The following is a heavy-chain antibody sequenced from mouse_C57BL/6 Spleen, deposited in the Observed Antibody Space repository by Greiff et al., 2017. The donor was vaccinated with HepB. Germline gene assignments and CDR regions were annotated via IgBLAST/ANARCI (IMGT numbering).Heavy chain of an antibody. D-gene: IGHD3-1*01. CDR1: GFTFSDYY. J-gene: IGHJ4*01. Sequence: EVKLVESEGGLVQPGSSMKLSCTASGFTFSDYYMAWVRQVPEKGLEWVANINYDGSSTYYLDSLKSRFIISRDNAKNILYLQMSSLKSEDTATYYCARDRGGYYAMDYWGQGTSVTVSS. CDR2: INYDGSST. V-gene: IGHV5-16*01. CDR3: ARDRGGYYAMDY.